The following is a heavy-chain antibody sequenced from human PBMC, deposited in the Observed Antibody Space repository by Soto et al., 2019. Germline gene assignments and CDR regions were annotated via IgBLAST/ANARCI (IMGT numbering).Heavy chain of an antibody. CDR2: ISTTGNT. J-gene: IGHJ4*02. CDR3: EGESGENWSYEAY. Sequence: XTLSLHCTVSGXTVTSFAWNWIRQSAGKGLEWIGRISTTGNTHYNPSLESRVTMSLDTSKNQFSLKLTSVTAADTAVYYCEGESGENWSYEAYWGQGTLVTVSP. D-gene: IGHD1-7*01. V-gene: IGHV4-4*07. CDR1: GXTVTSFA.